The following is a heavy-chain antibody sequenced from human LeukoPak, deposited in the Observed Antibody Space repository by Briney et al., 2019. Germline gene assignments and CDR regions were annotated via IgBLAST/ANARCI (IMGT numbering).Heavy chain of an antibody. J-gene: IGHJ4*02. V-gene: IGHV4/OR15-8*02. D-gene: IGHD1-26*01. Sequence: SETLSLTCGVSGGSIRSTNWWSWVRQPPGQGLEWIGEISLSGQTNFNPSLNGRVTMSLDESRNQLSLKLTSVTAADPAICYCSRESGAFCLFGYWGQGTLV. CDR2: ISLSGQT. CDR3: SRESGAFCLFGY. CDR1: GGSIRSTNW.